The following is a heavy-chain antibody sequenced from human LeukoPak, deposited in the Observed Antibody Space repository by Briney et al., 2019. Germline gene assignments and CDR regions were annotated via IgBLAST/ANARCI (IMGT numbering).Heavy chain of an antibody. CDR1: GGTFSSYA. D-gene: IGHD3-22*01. CDR3: ARDLHYYDSSGYPFDY. V-gene: IGHV1-69*06. J-gene: IGHJ4*02. CDR2: IIPNFGTA. Sequence: SVKVSCKASGGTFSSYAISWVRQAPGQGLEWMGRIIPNFGTANYAQKFQGRVTITADKSTSTAYMELSSLRSEDTAVYYCARDLHYYDSSGYPFDYWGQGTLVTVSS.